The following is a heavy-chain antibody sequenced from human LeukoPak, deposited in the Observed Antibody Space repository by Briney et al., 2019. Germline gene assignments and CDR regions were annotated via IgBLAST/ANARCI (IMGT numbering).Heavy chain of an antibody. J-gene: IGHJ4*02. Sequence: GGSLRLSCAASGFTVSSNYMSWVRQAPGKGLEWVSVIYTVGSTYYADSVKGRFTISRDNSKNTLYLQMNSLRAEDTAMYYCVRGAWYSSGWPLFDYWGQGTLVTVSS. CDR3: VRGAWYSSGWPLFDY. D-gene: IGHD6-19*01. CDR1: GFTVSSNY. V-gene: IGHV3-66*01. CDR2: IYTVGST.